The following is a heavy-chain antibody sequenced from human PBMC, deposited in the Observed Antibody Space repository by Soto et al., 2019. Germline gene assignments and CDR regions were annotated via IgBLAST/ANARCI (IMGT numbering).Heavy chain of an antibody. CDR2: IIAIFGTA. CDR3: ARTYGSGSYSYYGMDF. J-gene: IGHJ6*02. V-gene: IGHV1-69*13. Sequence: SVKVSCKASGGTFSSYAISWVRQAPGQGLEWMGGIIAIFGTANYAQKFQGRVTITADESTSTAYMELSSLRSEDTAVYSCARTYGSGSYSYYGMDFWGQGTTVTVSS. CDR1: GGTFSSYA. D-gene: IGHD3-10*01.